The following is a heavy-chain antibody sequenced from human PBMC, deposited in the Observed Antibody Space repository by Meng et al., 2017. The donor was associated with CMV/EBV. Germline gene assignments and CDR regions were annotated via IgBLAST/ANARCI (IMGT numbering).Heavy chain of an antibody. CDR1: GGSISSYY. CDR3: ARGGDDFWSGYYDY. J-gene: IGHJ4*02. V-gene: IGHV4-59*01. Sequence: GSLRLSCTVSGGSISSYYWSWIRQPPGKGLEWIGYIYYSGSTNYNPSLKSRVTISVDTSKNQFSLKLSSVTAADTAVYYCARGGDDFWSGYYDYWGQGTLVTVSS. CDR2: IYYSGST. D-gene: IGHD3-3*01.